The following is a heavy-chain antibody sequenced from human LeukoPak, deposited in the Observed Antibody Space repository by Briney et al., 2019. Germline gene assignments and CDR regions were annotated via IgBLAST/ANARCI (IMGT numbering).Heavy chain of an antibody. V-gene: IGHV4-59*01. J-gene: IGHJ4*02. CDR2: IYYSGST. CDR1: GGSISSYY. D-gene: IGHD4-17*01. CDR3: ARDCSPRSTVTTLLGGGRAYYFDY. Sequence: PSETLSLTCTVSGGSISSYYWSWIRQPPGKGLEWIGYIYYSGSTNYNPSLKSRVTISVDTSKNQFSLKLSSVTAADTAVYYCARDCSPRSTVTTLLGGGRAYYFDYWGQGTLVTVSS.